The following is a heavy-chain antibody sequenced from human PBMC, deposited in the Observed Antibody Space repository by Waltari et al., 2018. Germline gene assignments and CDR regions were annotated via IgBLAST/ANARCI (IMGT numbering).Heavy chain of an antibody. CDR3: ARTIAAWGAFDI. Sequence: QVQLQESGPGLVKPSETLSLTCTVSGGSLSSYYWRWIRQPPGKGLEWIGYIYYSGSTNYNPSLKSRVTISVDTSKNQFSLKLSSVTAADTAVYYCARTIAAWGAFDIWGQGTMVTVSS. CDR1: GGSLSSYY. J-gene: IGHJ3*02. V-gene: IGHV4-59*01. D-gene: IGHD6-13*01. CDR2: IYYSGST.